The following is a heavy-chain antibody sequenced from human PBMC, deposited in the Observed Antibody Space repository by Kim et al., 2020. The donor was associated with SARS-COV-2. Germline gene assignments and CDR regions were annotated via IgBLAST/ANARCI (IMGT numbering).Heavy chain of an antibody. Sequence: SETLSLTCAVYGGSFSGYYWSWIRQPPGKGLEWIGEINHSGSTNCNPSLKSRVTISVDTSKNQFSLKLSSVTAADTAVYYCARTPRRGRYSSGYYYYYYMDVWDTGTTVTVSS. CDR1: GGSFSGYY. D-gene: IGHD6-25*01. CDR2: INHSGST. J-gene: IGHJ6*03. V-gene: IGHV4-34*01. CDR3: ARTPRRGRYSSGYYYYYYMDV.